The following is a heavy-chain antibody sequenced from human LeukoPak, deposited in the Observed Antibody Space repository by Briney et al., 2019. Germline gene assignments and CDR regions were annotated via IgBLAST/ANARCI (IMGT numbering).Heavy chain of an antibody. Sequence: GGSLRLSCAASGFTFSSYWMHWVRQAPGKGLVWVSRINSDGSSTSYADSVKGRFTISRDNSKNTLYLQMNSLRAEDTAVYYCAKDFSGDYGLSHDYWGQGTLVTVSS. CDR2: INSDGSST. V-gene: IGHV3-74*01. CDR3: AKDFSGDYGLSHDY. D-gene: IGHD4-17*01. CDR1: GFTFSSYW. J-gene: IGHJ4*02.